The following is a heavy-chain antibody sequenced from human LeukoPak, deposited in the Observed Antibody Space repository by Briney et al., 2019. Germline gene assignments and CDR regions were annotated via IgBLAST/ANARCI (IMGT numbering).Heavy chain of an antibody. CDR2: ISGSGGST. Sequence: GGSLRLACAASGFTFNDYWMHWVRQAPGKGLEWVSGISGSGGSTYYADSVKGQFTISRDNSKNTLYLQMNSLRAEDTAVYYCAKDSRRGAITYFDYWGQGTLVTVSS. CDR3: AKDSRRGAITYFDY. V-gene: IGHV3-23*01. J-gene: IGHJ4*02. CDR1: GFTFNDYW. D-gene: IGHD5-12*01.